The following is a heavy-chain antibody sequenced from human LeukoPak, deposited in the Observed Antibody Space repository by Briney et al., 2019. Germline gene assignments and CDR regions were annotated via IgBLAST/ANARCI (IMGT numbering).Heavy chain of an antibody. CDR3: ARGRYYDSSGHPGNY. V-gene: IGHV3-30-3*01. D-gene: IGHD3-22*01. CDR1: GFTFSSYA. CDR2: ISYDGSNK. Sequence: GGSLRLSCAASGFTFSSYAMHWVRQAPGKGLEWVAVISYDGSNKYYADSVKGRFTISRDNSKNTLYLQMNSLRAEDTAVYYCARGRYYDSSGHPGNYWGQGTLVTVSS. J-gene: IGHJ4*02.